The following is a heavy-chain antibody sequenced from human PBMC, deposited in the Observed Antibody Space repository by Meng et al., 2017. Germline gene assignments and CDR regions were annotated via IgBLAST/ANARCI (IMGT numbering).Heavy chain of an antibody. CDR2: TYYRSKWYN. J-gene: IGHJ4*02. Sequence: SCAISGDSVSSNSAAWNWIRQSPSRGLEWLGRTYYRSKWYNDYAVSVKCRITINPDTSKDQFTLQLNSVIPKDTAVYYCAREVEYSSGWYYFDYWGQGTLVTVSS. D-gene: IGHD6-19*01. V-gene: IGHV6-1*01. CDR1: GDSVSSNSAA. CDR3: AREVEYSSGWYYFDY.